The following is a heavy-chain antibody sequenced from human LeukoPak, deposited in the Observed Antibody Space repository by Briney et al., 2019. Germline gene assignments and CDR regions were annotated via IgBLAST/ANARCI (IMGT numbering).Heavy chain of an antibody. Sequence: SQTLSLTCAISGDSVSSNSVTWNWIRQSPSRGLEWLGRTYYSSTWYNDYAVSVTGRITANPDTSKNQFSLHLNSVTPEDTAVYYCARRLTQYDCFDPWGQGILVTVSS. D-gene: IGHD2-2*01. CDR3: ARRLTQYDCFDP. CDR2: TYYSSTWYN. V-gene: IGHV6-1*01. CDR1: GDSVSSNSVT. J-gene: IGHJ5*02.